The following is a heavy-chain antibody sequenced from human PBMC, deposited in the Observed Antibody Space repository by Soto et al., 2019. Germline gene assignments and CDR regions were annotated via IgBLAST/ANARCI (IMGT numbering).Heavy chain of an antibody. CDR2: ISAYNGNT. J-gene: IGHJ4*02. D-gene: IGHD6-19*01. CDR3: ARDPGIAVAGTLPCDY. Sequence: ASVKVSCKASGYTFTSYGISWVRQAPGQGLEWMGWISAYNGNTNYAQKLQGRVTMTTDTSTSTAYMELRSLRSDDTAVYYCARDPGIAVAGTLPCDYWGQVTLGTVSA. V-gene: IGHV1-18*01. CDR1: GYTFTSYG.